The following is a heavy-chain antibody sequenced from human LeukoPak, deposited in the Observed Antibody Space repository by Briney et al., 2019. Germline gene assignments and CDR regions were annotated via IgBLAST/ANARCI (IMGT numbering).Heavy chain of an antibody. Sequence: PGGSLRLSCEASGLIFRSYWMAWVRQAPGKGLEWVANIKPDGSDRYYVDSVKGRFTISRDNAKNSLYLQLNSLRVEDTAVYYCAGGYAWGQGTLVTASS. V-gene: IGHV3-7*01. CDR3: AGGYA. CDR2: IKPDGSDR. J-gene: IGHJ4*02. D-gene: IGHD5-18*01. CDR1: GLIFRSYW.